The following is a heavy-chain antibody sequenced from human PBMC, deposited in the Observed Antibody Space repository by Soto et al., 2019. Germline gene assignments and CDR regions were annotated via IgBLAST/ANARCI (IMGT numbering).Heavy chain of an antibody. CDR2: ISKGGDST. V-gene: IGHV3-23*01. Sequence: GGSLRLSCAASGFTFSSYAINWVRQAPGKGLEWVSTISKGGDSTYYADSVKGRFTISRDNSKNTLYLQMSSLRAEDTALYYCAKVEYYDFWSGHYYYYGLDVWGQGTTVTVSS. J-gene: IGHJ6*02. D-gene: IGHD3-3*01. CDR1: GFTFSSYA. CDR3: AKVEYYDFWSGHYYYYGLDV.